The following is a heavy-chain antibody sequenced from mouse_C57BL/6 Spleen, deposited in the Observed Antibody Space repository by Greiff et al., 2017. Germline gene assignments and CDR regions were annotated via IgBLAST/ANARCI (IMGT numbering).Heavy chain of an antibody. D-gene: IGHD4-1*01. CDR2: IYPSDSET. CDR1: GYTFTSYW. CDR3: ARESNWGLDY. V-gene: IGHV1-61*01. Sequence: QVQLQQPGAELVRPGSSVKLSCKASGYTFTSYWMDWVKQRPGQGLEWIGHIYPSDSETHYNQKFKDKATLTVDKSSSTAYMQLSSLTSEDSAVYYCARESNWGLDYWGQGTTLTVSS. J-gene: IGHJ2*01.